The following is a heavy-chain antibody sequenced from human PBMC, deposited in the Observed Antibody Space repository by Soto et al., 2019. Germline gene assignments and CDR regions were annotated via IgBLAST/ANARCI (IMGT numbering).Heavy chain of an antibody. V-gene: IGHV3-48*01. J-gene: IGHJ4*02. CDR2: ITSSDVTM. D-gene: IGHD1-26*01. CDR3: VGEVGFQLIY. Sequence: EVQLVESGGGLVQPGGSLRLSCAASGFTFSTHSMNWVRKAPGKGLEWISYITSSDVTMYADSVKGRFTISRDNAKNALYLQMNSLRGEETAVYFCVGEVGFQLIYWGQGTLVTVSS. CDR1: GFTFSTHS.